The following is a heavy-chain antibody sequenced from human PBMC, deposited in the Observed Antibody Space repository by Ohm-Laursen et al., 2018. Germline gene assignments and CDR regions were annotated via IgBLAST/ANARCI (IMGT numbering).Heavy chain of an antibody. CDR3: AKDQMASSWSNDAFDM. CDR1: GFTFDNYA. Sequence: SLRLSCAASGFTFDNYAMYWVRQAPGKGLEWVSSIRWNSGKILYADSVKGRFTISRDNSKNTLYLQMNSLKAEDTAVYYCAKDQMASSWSNDAFDMWGQGTMVTVSS. CDR2: IRWNSGKI. V-gene: IGHV3-9*01. J-gene: IGHJ3*02. D-gene: IGHD2-2*01.